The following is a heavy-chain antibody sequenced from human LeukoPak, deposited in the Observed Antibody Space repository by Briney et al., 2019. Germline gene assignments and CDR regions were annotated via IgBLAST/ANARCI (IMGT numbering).Heavy chain of an antibody. D-gene: IGHD3-10*01. CDR1: GGSISSYY. V-gene: IGHV4-59*01. CDR3: ARFWTTFGELNH. Sequence: SETLSLTCTVSGGSISSYYWSWIRQPPGKGLEWIGYIYYSGSSNYNPSLKSRVTISVDTSKNQFSLKLSSMTAADTAVYYCARFWTTFGELNHWGQGTLVTVSS. J-gene: IGHJ5*02. CDR2: IYYSGSS.